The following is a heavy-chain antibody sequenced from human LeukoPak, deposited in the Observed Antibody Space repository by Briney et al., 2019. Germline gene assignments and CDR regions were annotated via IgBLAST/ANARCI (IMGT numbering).Heavy chain of an antibody. CDR3: AAPVSSGWYYYYYGMDV. D-gene: IGHD6-19*01. J-gene: IGHJ6*02. Sequence: GASVKVSCKASGYTFTGYYMHWVRQAPGQGLEWMGWINPDSGGTNYAQKFQGRVTMTRDTSISTAYMELSRLRPDDTAVYYCAAPVSSGWYYYYYGMDVWGQGTTVTVSS. CDR1: GYTFTGYY. V-gene: IGHV1-2*02. CDR2: INPDSGGT.